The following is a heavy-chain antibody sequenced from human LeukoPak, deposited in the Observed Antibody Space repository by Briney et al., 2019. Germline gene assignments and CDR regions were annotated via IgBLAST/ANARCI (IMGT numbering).Heavy chain of an antibody. Sequence: ASVKVSCKASGGTFSSYAISWVRQAPGQGLEWMGGIIPIFGTANYAQKFQGRVTITADESTSTAYMELSSLRSEDTAVYYCARALGYCSSTSCYGAPKRAFDIWGQGTMVTVSS. D-gene: IGHD2-2*01. CDR1: GGTFSSYA. J-gene: IGHJ3*02. V-gene: IGHV1-69*13. CDR2: IIPIFGTA. CDR3: ARALGYCSSTSCYGAPKRAFDI.